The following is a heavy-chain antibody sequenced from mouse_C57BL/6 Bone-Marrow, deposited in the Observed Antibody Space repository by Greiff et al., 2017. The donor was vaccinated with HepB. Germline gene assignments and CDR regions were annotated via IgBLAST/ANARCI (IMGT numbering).Heavy chain of an antibody. D-gene: IGHD1-1*01. CDR2: IDPETGGT. CDR3: TRRYGSSPYYFDY. CDR1: GYTFTDYE. V-gene: IGHV1-15*01. Sequence: VQLQQSGAELVRPGASVTLSCKASGYTFTDYEMHWVKQTPVHGLEWIGAIDPETGGTAYNQKFKGKAILTADKSSSPAYMELRSLTSEDSAVYYCTRRYGSSPYYFDYWGQGTTLTVSS. J-gene: IGHJ2*01.